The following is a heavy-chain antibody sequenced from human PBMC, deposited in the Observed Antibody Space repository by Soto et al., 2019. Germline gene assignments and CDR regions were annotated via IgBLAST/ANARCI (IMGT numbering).Heavy chain of an antibody. J-gene: IGHJ3*01. D-gene: IGHD2-2*01. CDR2: IYWDDDR. CDR3: AHAYGGTSWPNDALDV. Sequence: QITLKESGPTLVTPTQTLTLTCTFSGFSLSTDGVGVGWIRQPPGKALDWLALIYWDDDRRYSPSLKTRLTITKDTAKNQVVLTMTNMDPVDTAPYYCAHAYGGTSWPNDALDVWGQGTVVTVSS. V-gene: IGHV2-5*02. CDR1: GFSLSTDGVG.